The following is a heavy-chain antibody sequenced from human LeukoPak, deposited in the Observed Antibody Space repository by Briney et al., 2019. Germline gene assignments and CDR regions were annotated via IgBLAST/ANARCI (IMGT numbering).Heavy chain of an antibody. CDR2: VGTNDDT. J-gene: IGHJ6*02. V-gene: IGHV3-13*01. CDR1: GFPVTSFD. CDR3: TREWRGIASHYHGMDV. Sequence: GESLRLSCFASGFPVTSFDMYWVRQAAGRGLEWVSAVGTNDDTYYLGSVKGRFIISRENAKNSFSLQMNNLRVEDTAVYYCTREWRGIASHYHGMDVWGQGTTVTVSS. D-gene: IGHD6-6*01.